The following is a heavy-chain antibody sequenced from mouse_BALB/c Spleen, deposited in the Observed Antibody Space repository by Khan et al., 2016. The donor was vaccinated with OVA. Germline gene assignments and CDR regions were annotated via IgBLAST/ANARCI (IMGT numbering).Heavy chain of an antibody. D-gene: IGHD2-10*01. CDR2: IWGDGST. J-gene: IGHJ4*01. V-gene: IGHV2-6-7*01. CDR1: GFSLTGYG. CDR3: ARAYYGNYREAMDY. Sequence: VELVESGPGLVAPSQSLSITCTVSGFSLTGYGVNWVRQPPGKGLEWLGMIWGDGSTDYNSALKSRLNLTKDNSKSQVVLKMNSLQTDDTARYYGARAYYGNYREAMDYWGQGTSVTVSS.